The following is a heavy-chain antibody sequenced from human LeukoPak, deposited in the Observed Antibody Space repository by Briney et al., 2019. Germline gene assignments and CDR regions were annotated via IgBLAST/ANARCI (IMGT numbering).Heavy chain of an antibody. CDR1: GFTFSTYT. J-gene: IGHJ4*02. D-gene: IGHD6-13*01. V-gene: IGHV3-21*01. Sequence: GGSLRLSCAASGFTFSTYTINWVRQAPGKGLEWVSSISSSDNYIYYADSVKGRFTISRDNAKNSLYLQMNSLRAEDTAVYYCARDPRYSNSWPFYFDYWGQGTLVTVSS. CDR2: ISSSDNYI. CDR3: ARDPRYSNSWPFYFDY.